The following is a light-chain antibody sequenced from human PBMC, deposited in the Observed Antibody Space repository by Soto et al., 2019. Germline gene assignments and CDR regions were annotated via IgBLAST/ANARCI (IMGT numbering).Light chain of an antibody. CDR2: GAS. V-gene: IGKV3-20*01. CDR3: QQYGSSPLT. Sequence: EIVLTQSPGTMSLSPGERATLSGRASQSVSSSYLAWYQQKPGQAPRLLIYGASSRATGIPDRFSGSGSGTDFTLPISRLEPEDFAVYYCQQYGSSPLTFGQGTQVEIK. J-gene: IGKJ1*01. CDR1: QSVSSSY.